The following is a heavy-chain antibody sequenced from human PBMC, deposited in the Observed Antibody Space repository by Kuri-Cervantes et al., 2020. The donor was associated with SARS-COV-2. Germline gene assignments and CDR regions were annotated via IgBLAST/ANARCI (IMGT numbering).Heavy chain of an antibody. V-gene: IGHV4-38-2*02. D-gene: IGHD5-18*01. CDR2: IYHSGST. CDR1: GYSISSGYY. J-gene: IGHJ6*03. CDR3: AREGLVTAYYYYMDV. Sequence: SETLSLTCAVSGYSISSGYYWGWIRQPPGKGLEWIGSIYHSGSTYYNPSLKSRVTISVDTSKNQFSLKLSSVTAADTAVYYCAREGLVTAYYYYMDVWGKGTTVTVSS.